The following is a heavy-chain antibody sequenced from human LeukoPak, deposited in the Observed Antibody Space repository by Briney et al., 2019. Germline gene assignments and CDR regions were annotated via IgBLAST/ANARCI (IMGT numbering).Heavy chain of an antibody. CDR3: ARGRPYCSGGSCYRRFDY. CDR1: GYTFTSYI. D-gene: IGHD2-15*01. Sequence: SVKASCKASGYTFTSYIISWVRQAPGQGLEWMGRIIPVFGTANYAQKFQGRVTITTDESTSTAYMELSSLRSEDTAVYYCARGRPYCSGGSCYRRFDYWGQGTLVTVSS. J-gene: IGHJ4*02. CDR2: IIPVFGTA. V-gene: IGHV1-69*05.